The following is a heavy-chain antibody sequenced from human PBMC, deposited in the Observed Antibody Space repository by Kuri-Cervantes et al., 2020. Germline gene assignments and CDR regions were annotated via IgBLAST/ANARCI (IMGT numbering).Heavy chain of an antibody. CDR1: GYTFTSYY. CDR3: AGDWVTMVRGVRGYYGMDV. V-gene: IGHV1-46*01. CDR2: INPSGGST. J-gene: IGHJ6*02. D-gene: IGHD3-10*01. Sequence: ASVKVSCKASGYTFTSYYMHWVRQAPGQGLEWMGIINPSGGSTSYAQKFQGRVTMTRDTSTSTVYMELSSLRSEDTAVYYCAGDWVTMVRGVRGYYGMDVWGQGTTVTVSS.